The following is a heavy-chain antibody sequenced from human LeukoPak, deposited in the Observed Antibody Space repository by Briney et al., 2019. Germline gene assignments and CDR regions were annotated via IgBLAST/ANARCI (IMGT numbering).Heavy chain of an antibody. CDR1: GYTFNTYG. J-gene: IGHJ6*02. CDR3: ARDISYDSSGYYYYGMDV. V-gene: IGHV1-18*01. Sequence: ASVKVSCKPYGYTFNTYGITWVRQAPGQGLEWMGWMSPYNGNTNYAQKFQGRVTITADKSTSTAYMELSSLRSEDTAVYYCARDISYDSSGYYYYGMDVWGQGTTVTVSS. CDR2: MSPYNGNT. D-gene: IGHD3-22*01.